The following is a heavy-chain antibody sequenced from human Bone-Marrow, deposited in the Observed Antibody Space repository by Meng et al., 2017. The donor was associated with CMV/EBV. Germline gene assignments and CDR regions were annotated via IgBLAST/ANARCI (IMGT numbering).Heavy chain of an antibody. CDR3: ARAKTYCSGGSCYLILVDY. D-gene: IGHD2-15*01. CDR1: GYTFTSYY. Sequence: ASVKVSCKASGYTFTSYYMYWVRQAPGQGLEWMGIINPSGGSTSYAQKFQGRVTMTRDTSTSTVYMELSSLRSEDTAVYYCARAKTYCSGGSCYLILVDYWGQGTLVTVSS. J-gene: IGHJ4*02. V-gene: IGHV1-46*01. CDR2: INPSGGST.